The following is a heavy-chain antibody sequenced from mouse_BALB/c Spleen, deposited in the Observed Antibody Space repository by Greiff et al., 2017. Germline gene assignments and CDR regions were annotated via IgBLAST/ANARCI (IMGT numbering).Heavy chain of an antibody. D-gene: IGHD4-1*01. V-gene: IGHV1-69*02. J-gene: IGHJ4*01. CDR1: GYTFTSYW. CDR3: ARPGNWGDAMDY. Sequence: QVQLQQPGAELVKPGAPVKLSCKASGYTFTSYWMNWVKQRPGRGLEWIGRIDPSDSETHYNQKFKDKATLTVDKSSSTAYIQLSSLTSEDSAVYYCARPGNWGDAMDYWGQGTSVTVSS. CDR2: IDPSDSET.